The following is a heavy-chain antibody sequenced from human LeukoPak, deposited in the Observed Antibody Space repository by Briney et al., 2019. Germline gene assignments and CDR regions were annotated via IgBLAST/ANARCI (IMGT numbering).Heavy chain of an antibody. CDR2: INWDSGSK. J-gene: IGHJ6*03. CDR3: AKDGGSIVVSAGPYYYYMDV. Sequence: PGGSLRLSCAASGFTFMSYEMCCGPQAPGEGVEGGSGINWDSGSKGYADSVKGRFTISRDNSKNTLYLQMNSLRAEDTAVYYCAKDGGSIVVSAGPYYYYMDVWGKGTTVTISS. CDR1: GFTFMSYE. V-gene: IGHV3-20*04. D-gene: IGHD2-15*01.